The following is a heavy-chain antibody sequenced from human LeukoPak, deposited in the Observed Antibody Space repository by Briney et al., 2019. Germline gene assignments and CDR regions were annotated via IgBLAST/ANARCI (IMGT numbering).Heavy chain of an antibody. CDR1: GFTVSSNH. CDR2: IYSGGRT. D-gene: IGHD6-13*01. J-gene: IGHJ4*02. Sequence: PGGSLRLSCAASGFTVSSNHMSWVRQAPGKGLEWVSLIYSGGRTSYADSVKGRFTISRDNSKNTLYLQMNSLRAEDTAVYYCARAAPGIAAAGLDYWGQGTLVTVSS. CDR3: ARAAPGIAAAGLDY. V-gene: IGHV3-66*01.